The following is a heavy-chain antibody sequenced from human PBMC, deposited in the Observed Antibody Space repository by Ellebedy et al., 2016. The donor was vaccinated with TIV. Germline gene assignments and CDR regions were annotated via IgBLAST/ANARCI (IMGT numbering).Heavy chain of an antibody. D-gene: IGHD2-2*01. CDR1: GGSISSSNW. V-gene: IGHV4-4*02. CDR2: IYHSGST. CDR3: ARVLISVPAAKFDP. J-gene: IGHJ5*02. Sequence: MPSETLSLTCAVSGGSISSSNWWSWVRQPPGKGLEWIGEIYHSGSTNYNPSLKSRVTISVDTSKNQFSLKLSSVTAADTAVYYCARVLISVPAAKFDPWGQGTLVTVSS.